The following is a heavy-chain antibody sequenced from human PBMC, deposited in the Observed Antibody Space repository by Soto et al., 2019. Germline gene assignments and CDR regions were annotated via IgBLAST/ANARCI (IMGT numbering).Heavy chain of an antibody. CDR3: TTDRYDILTGYYLGY. Sequence: PGGSLRLSCAASGFTFSNAWMNWVRQAPGKGLEWVGRIKSKTDGGTTDYAAPVKGRFTISRDDSKNTLYLQMNSLKTEDTAVYYCTTDRYDILTGYYLGYWGQGTLVTVS. CDR1: GFTFSNAW. D-gene: IGHD3-9*01. V-gene: IGHV3-15*07. J-gene: IGHJ4*02. CDR2: IKSKTDGGTT.